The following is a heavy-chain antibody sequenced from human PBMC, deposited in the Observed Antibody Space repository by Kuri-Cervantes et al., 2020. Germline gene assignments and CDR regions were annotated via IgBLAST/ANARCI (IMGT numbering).Heavy chain of an antibody. CDR3: ARDGGCSSANCFRNLGFDP. CDR2: IYSGGST. D-gene: IGHD2-2*01. Sequence: GESLRLSCAASGFTVSSNYMSWVRQAPGKGLEWVSVIYSGGSTYYADSVKGRFTISRDNAKNSLFLQMNSLRAEDSAVYYCARDGGCSSANCFRNLGFDPWGQGTLVTVSS. J-gene: IGHJ5*02. V-gene: IGHV3-53*01. CDR1: GFTVSSNY.